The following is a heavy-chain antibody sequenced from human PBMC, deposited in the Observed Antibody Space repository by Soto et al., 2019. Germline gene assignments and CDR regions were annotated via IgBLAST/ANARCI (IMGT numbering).Heavy chain of an antibody. V-gene: IGHV3-23*01. D-gene: IGHD7-27*01. Sequence: EVQLLESGGGLVQPGGSLRLSCVASGFTFSNYAMNWVRQAPGKGLEWVSGFGVGGNYIYYADSVKGRFTISRDNSKNTLYLQMNSLRAEDTAVYYCAKDAISGNQVWDYFDYWGQGTPVTVSS. CDR3: AKDAISGNQVWDYFDY. J-gene: IGHJ4*02. CDR2: FGVGGNYI. CDR1: GFTFSNYA.